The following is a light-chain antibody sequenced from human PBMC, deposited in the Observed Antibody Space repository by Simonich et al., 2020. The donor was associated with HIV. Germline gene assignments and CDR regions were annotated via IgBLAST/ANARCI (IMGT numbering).Light chain of an antibody. CDR1: HIINSW. J-gene: IGKJ1*01. V-gene: IGKV1-5*03. CDR2: KAS. Sequence: DIQMTQSPSTLSASVGDRVTITCRASHIINSWLAWYQQKPGKAPKLLIYKASSLESGVPSRFSGRGFGTEFTLTISSLQADDFATYYCQQYNSYPWTFGQGTKVEIK. CDR3: QQYNSYPWT.